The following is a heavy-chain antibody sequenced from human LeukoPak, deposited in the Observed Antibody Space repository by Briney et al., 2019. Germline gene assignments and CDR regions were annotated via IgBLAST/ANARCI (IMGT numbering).Heavy chain of an antibody. CDR1: GGTFNSSG. D-gene: IGHD2-15*01. J-gene: IGHJ4*02. V-gene: IGHV1-69*13. Sequence: ASVKVSCKASGGTFNSSGISWVRQAPGQGLEWMGGIISFFGAAHYIQKFQGRLTITADESTSTAYMELSSLTSEDTAVYYCARGGYSDYWGQGTLATVSS. CDR2: IISFFGAA. CDR3: ARGGYSDY.